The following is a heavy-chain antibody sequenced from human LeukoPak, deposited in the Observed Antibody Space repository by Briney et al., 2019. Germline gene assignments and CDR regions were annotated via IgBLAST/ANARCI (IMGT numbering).Heavy chain of an antibody. CDR2: ISWNSGSI. J-gene: IGHJ4*02. CDR1: GFTFDDYA. D-gene: IGHD5-12*01. V-gene: IGHV3-9*01. CDR3: ARDRIGYTDY. Sequence: GRSLRLSCAASGFTFDDYAMHWVRQAPGKGLEWVSGISWNSGSIGYADSVKGRFTISRDNAKNSLCLQMNSLRAEDTAVYYCARDRIGYTDYWGQGTLVTVSS.